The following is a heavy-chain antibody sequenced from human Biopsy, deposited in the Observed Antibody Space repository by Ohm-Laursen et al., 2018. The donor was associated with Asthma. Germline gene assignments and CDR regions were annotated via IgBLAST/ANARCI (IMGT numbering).Heavy chain of an antibody. Sequence: SLRLSCTASGFTFGNFWMSWGRQTPGKGLEWVGRIKSKTDGGTTDYAAPVKGRFTISRDDSKNTLYLQMNSLKTEDTAVYYCTTGIDYWGQGTLVTVSS. CDR3: TTGIDY. V-gene: IGHV3-15*01. CDR2: IKSKTDGGTT. J-gene: IGHJ4*02. CDR1: GFTFGNFW.